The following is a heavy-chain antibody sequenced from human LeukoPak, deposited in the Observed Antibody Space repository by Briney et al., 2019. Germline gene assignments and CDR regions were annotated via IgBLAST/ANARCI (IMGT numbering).Heavy chain of an antibody. Sequence: GSLRLSCAASGFTFSSYAMRWVRQAPGKGLEWVSVISGSGGSTYYADSVKGRFTISRDNSKNTLYLQMDSLRAEDTAVYYCAKGTEYYYDRSGYYLYWGQGTLVTVSS. CDR1: GFTFSSYA. V-gene: IGHV3-23*01. D-gene: IGHD3-22*01. CDR3: AKGTEYYYDRSGYYLY. CDR2: ISGSGGST. J-gene: IGHJ4*02.